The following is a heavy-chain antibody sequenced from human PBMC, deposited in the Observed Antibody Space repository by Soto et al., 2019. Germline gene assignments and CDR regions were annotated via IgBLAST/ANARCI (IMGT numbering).Heavy chain of an antibody. Sequence: PSETLSLTCAVYGGSFIGDYWSGIRQPPGKGLEWIGEINHSGSTNYNPSLKSRVTISVDTSKNQFSLKLSSVTAADTAVYYCAIWDYYYYGMDVWGQGTTVTVSS. CDR1: GGSFIGDY. J-gene: IGHJ6*02. CDR3: AIWDYYYYGMDV. D-gene: IGHD3-16*01. CDR2: INHSGST. V-gene: IGHV4-34*01.